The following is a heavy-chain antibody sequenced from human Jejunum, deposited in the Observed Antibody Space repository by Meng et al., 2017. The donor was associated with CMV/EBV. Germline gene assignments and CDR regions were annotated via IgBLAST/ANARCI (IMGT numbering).Heavy chain of an antibody. CDR1: GGSFSSYG. CDR3: ARVNDGRVRYYFAY. J-gene: IGHJ4*02. V-gene: IGHV1-69*01. D-gene: IGHD3-22*01. CDR2: ITPVFGTT. Sequence: SGGSFSSYGINWVRQAPGQGPEWMGEITPVFGTTSYAPKFQGKVTITADESTCTVFMELSSLRSEDTAVYYCARVNDGRVRYYFAYWGQGTLVTVSS.